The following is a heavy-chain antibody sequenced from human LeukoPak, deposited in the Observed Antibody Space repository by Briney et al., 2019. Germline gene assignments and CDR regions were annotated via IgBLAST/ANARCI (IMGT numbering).Heavy chain of an antibody. Sequence: GGSLRLSCAASGFTFNNYAMSWVRQAPGKGLEWVSAISGSGGSTYYADSVKGRLTISRDNSKNTLYLQMHSLRAEDTAVYYCAKALTYYYDISGYDYWGQGTLVTVSS. J-gene: IGHJ4*02. CDR3: AKALTYYYDISGYDY. D-gene: IGHD3-22*01. CDR2: ISGSGGST. V-gene: IGHV3-23*01. CDR1: GFTFNNYA.